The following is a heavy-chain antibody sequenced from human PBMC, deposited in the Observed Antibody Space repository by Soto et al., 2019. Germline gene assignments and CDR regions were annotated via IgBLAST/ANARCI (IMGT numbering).Heavy chain of an antibody. V-gene: IGHV1-46*03. Sequence: ASVKVSCKASGYTFTSYYMHWVRQAPGQGLEWMGIINPSGGSTSYAQKFQGRVTMTRDTSTSTVYMELSSLRSEDTAVYYCARGYCSGDSCPTSYYYYYMDVWGKGTTVTVSS. J-gene: IGHJ6*03. D-gene: IGHD2-15*01. CDR1: GYTFTSYY. CDR2: INPSGGST. CDR3: ARGYCSGDSCPTSYYYYYMDV.